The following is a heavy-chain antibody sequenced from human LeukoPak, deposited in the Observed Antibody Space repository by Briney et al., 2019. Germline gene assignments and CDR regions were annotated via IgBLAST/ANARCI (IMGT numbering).Heavy chain of an antibody. CDR3: ARDPGSTRGFDP. J-gene: IGHJ5*02. D-gene: IGHD2-2*01. CDR1: GGSISSYY. Sequence: SETLSLTCTVSGGSISSYYWSWIRQPPGKGLEWIGYIYYSGSTNYNPSLKSRVTISVDTSKNQFSLKLSSVTAADTAVYYCARDPGSTRGFDPWGRGTLVTVSS. CDR2: IYYSGST. V-gene: IGHV4-59*01.